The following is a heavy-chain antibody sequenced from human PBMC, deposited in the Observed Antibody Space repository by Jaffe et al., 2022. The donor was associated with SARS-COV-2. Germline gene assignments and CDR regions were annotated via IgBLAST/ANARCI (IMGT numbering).Heavy chain of an antibody. CDR2: INPNSGDT. V-gene: IGHV1-2*02. CDR3: ARDPPGSAAARNILDV. CDR1: GYTFTDYY. Sequence: QVQLVQSGAEMKKPGASVKVSCKASGYTFTDYYMHWVRQAPGQGLEWMGWINPNSGDTNYAQKFQGRVAMTRDTSIGTVYMELSRLRSDDTAVYFCARDPPGSAAARNILDVWGQGTTVTVSS. J-gene: IGHJ6*02. D-gene: IGHD6-13*01.